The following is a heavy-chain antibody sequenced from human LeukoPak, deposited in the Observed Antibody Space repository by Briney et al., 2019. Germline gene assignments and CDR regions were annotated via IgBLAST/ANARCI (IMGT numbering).Heavy chain of an antibody. D-gene: IGHD2-21*02. Sequence: ASVKVSCKASGYTFTGYYMHWVRQAPGQGLEWMGIINPSGGSTSYAQKFQGRVTMTRDTSTSTVYMELSSLRSEDTAVYYCARSYCGGDCYKPAKSNPFDYWGQGTLVTVSS. CDR1: GYTFTGYY. V-gene: IGHV1-46*01. J-gene: IGHJ4*02. CDR3: ARSYCGGDCYKPAKSNPFDY. CDR2: INPSGGST.